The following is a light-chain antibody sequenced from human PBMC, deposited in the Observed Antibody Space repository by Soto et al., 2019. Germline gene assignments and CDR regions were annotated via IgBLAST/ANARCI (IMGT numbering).Light chain of an antibody. CDR1: NSDVGGYDR. V-gene: IGLV2-14*01. CDR2: EVY. CDR3: ISYIPSTNAHWV. Sequence: QSALTQPASVSGSPGQSITISCTGTNSDVGGYDRVSWYQHHPGKAPKLLIFEVYNRPSGISDRFSGSKSGDTASLNISGLQAEDEADYYCISYIPSTNAHWVFGGGTKLTVL. J-gene: IGLJ3*02.